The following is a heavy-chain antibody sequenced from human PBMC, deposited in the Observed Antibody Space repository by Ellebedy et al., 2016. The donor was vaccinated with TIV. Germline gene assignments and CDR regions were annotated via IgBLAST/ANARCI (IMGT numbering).Heavy chain of an antibody. CDR1: GFTFSSYG. CDR3: ARDSDFTLDV. CDR2: IWYDGSHK. J-gene: IGHJ6*04. D-gene: IGHD3-10*01. V-gene: IGHV3-33*01. Sequence: GGSLRLSXAASGFTFSSYGMNWVRQAPGKGLEWVAVIWYDGSHKYSADSVKGRFTISRDNSRNTLYLQMNSLRAEDTAVYYCARDSDFTLDVWGRGTTVTVSS.